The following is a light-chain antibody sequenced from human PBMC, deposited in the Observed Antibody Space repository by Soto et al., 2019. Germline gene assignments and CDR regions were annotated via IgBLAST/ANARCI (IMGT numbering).Light chain of an antibody. Sequence: ELVLTQSPATLSLSPGERATLSCRASQSVSSSLAWYQQKPGQAPRLLIDDASNRATGIPARFSGSGSGTECTLTINSLEPEDFAVYYCQQRTNPEWSFGQGTKVEIK. CDR1: QSVSSS. CDR2: DAS. J-gene: IGKJ1*01. V-gene: IGKV3-11*01. CDR3: QQRTNPEWS.